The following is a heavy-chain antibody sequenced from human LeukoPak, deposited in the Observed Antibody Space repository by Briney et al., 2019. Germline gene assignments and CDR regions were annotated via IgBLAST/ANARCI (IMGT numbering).Heavy chain of an antibody. J-gene: IGHJ3*02. CDR2: IKKDGSEE. CDR1: GLSFSDYW. D-gene: IGHD2-2*01. Sequence: GGSLRLSCVASGLSFSDYWMSWVRQAPGKGLEWVADIKKDGSEEEYADSVKGRFTISRDNAKNSLYLQMNSLRAEDTAVYYCARVSDAQQFDIWGQGTMVTVSS. CDR3: ARVSDAQQFDI. V-gene: IGHV3-7*01.